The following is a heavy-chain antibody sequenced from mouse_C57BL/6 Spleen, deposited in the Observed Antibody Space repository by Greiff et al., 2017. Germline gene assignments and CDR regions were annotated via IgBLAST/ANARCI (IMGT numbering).Heavy chain of an antibody. V-gene: IGHV2-2*01. Sequence: VMLVESGPGLVQPSQCLSITCTVSGFSLTSYGVHWVRQSAGKGLEWLGVIWSGGSTDYNAAFISRLSISKDNSKSKVFFKMNSLQADDTAIYYCARSIDLSYAMDYWGQGTSVTVSS. CDR1: GFSLTSYG. J-gene: IGHJ4*01. CDR3: ARSIDLSYAMDY. CDR2: IWSGGST.